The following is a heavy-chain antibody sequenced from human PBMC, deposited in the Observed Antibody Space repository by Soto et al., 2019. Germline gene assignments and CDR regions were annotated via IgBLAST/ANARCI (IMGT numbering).Heavy chain of an antibody. J-gene: IGHJ5*02. CDR2: IYHSGST. Sequence: SETLSLTCAVSGGSISSGGYSWSWIRQPPGKGLEWIGYIYHSGSTYYNPSLKSRVTISVDRSKNQFSLKLSSVTAADTAVYYCARCIRGVIRFDPWGQGTLVTVSS. CDR3: ARCIRGVIRFDP. D-gene: IGHD3-10*01. V-gene: IGHV4-30-2*01. CDR1: GGSISSGGYS.